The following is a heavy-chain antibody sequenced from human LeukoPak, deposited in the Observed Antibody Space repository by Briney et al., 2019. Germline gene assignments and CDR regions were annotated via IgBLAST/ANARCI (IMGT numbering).Heavy chain of an antibody. CDR3: AKDAVTTSFWGY. J-gene: IGHJ4*02. CDR1: GFTFSSYA. V-gene: IGHV3-23*01. CDR2: ISGSGGST. D-gene: IGHD4-11*01. Sequence: PGGSLRLSCAASGFTFSSYAMSWVRQAPGKGLEWVAAISGSGGSTYYADSVKGRSTSSRDNSKNTLYLQMNSLRAEDTAVYYCAKDAVTTSFWGYWGPGTLVTVSS.